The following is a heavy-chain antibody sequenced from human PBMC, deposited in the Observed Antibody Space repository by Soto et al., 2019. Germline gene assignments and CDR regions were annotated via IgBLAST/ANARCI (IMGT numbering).Heavy chain of an antibody. CDR1: GGSISTDTYY. J-gene: IGHJ4*02. CDR3: ARRDPAGADYFDY. CDR2: IYYSGAT. V-gene: IGHV4-39*01. Sequence: QLQLQESGPGLVEPSGTLSLTCTVSGGSISTDTYYWGWFRQPPGKGLEWVGSIYYSGATYKNPSLKDRVTMSVDTSQNQFSLRLSSVTATDTAVYYCARRDPAGADYFDYWGQGTLVSVSS.